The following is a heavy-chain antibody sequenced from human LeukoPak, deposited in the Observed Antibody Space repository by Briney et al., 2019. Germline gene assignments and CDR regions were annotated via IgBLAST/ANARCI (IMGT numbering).Heavy chain of an antibody. Sequence: SETLSLTCTVSGGSISSYYWSWIRQPPGKGLEWIGYIYYSGSTNYNPSLKSRVTISVDTSKDQFSLKLSSVTAADTAVYYCARPYRGFDPWGQGTLVTVSS. CDR3: ARPYRGFDP. CDR2: IYYSGST. V-gene: IGHV4-59*08. J-gene: IGHJ5*02. CDR1: GGSISSYY. D-gene: IGHD1-1*01.